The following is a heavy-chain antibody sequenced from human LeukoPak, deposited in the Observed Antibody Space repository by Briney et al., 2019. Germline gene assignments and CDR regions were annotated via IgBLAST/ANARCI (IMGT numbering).Heavy chain of an antibody. CDR1: GFTFSSYA. V-gene: IGHV3-23*01. CDR3: AKDIVWGQQIGAFDI. J-gene: IGHJ3*02. CDR2: VSGSGGST. D-gene: IGHD7-27*01. Sequence: GGSLRLSCAASGFTFSSYAMSWVRQAPGKGLEWVSAVSGSGGSTYYADSVKGRFTISRDNSKNTLYLQMNSLRAEDTAVYYCAKDIVWGQQIGAFDIWGQGTMVTVSS.